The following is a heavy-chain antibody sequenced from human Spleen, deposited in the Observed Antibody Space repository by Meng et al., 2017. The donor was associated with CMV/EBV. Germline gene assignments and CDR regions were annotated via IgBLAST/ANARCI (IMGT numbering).Heavy chain of an antibody. J-gene: IGHJ5*02. CDR1: GFTFSSYS. D-gene: IGHD3-22*01. V-gene: IGHV3-48*01. CDR2: ISSSSSTI. CDR3: ARDYYNSSGWGGFDP. Sequence: GESLKISCAASGFTFSSYSMNWVRQAPGKGLEWVSYISSSSSTIYYADSVKGRFTISRDKSKNTLYLQMNSLRLEDTAVYYCARDYYNSSGWGGFDPWGQGTLVTVSS.